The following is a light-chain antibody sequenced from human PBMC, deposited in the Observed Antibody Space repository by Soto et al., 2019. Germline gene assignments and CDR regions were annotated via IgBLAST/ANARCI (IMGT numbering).Light chain of an antibody. J-gene: IGKJ4*01. V-gene: IGKV4-1*01. CDR3: QQYYSTPLT. CDR1: QSVLYSSNNKNY. CDR2: WAS. Sequence: DIVMTQSPDSLAVSLGERATINCKSSQSVLYSSNNKNYLAWYQQKPGQPPKLLIYWASTRESGVPDRCSGRGSGTDFTLTLSSRQAEDVAVYYFQQYYSTPLTFGGGTKVEIK.